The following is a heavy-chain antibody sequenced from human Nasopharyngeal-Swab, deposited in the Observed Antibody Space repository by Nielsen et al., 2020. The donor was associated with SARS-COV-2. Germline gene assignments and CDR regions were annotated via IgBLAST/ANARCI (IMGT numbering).Heavy chain of an antibody. J-gene: IGHJ4*02. CDR2: ISYDGSNK. CDR3: ARDHYDFWSGYNTRYYFDC. CDR1: GFTFSSYA. D-gene: IGHD3-3*01. V-gene: IGHV3-30-3*01. Sequence: GESLKTSCAASGFTFSSYAMHWVRHAPGKGLEWVAVISYDGSNKYYADSVKGRFTISRDNSKNTLYLQMNSLRAEDTAVYYCARDHYDFWSGYNTRYYFDCWGQGTLVTVSS.